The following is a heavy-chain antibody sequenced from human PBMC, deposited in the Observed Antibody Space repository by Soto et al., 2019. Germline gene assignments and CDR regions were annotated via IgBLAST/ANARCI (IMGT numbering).Heavy chain of an antibody. V-gene: IGHV3-48*01. CDR1: EFIFSSYS. CDR3: AREGGDLNWFDP. D-gene: IGHD4-17*01. CDR2: ISSGGFTI. Sequence: GGSLRLSCVASEFIFSSYSMNWVRQAPGKGLEWVSSISSGGFTIYYADSVKGRFTISRDNVKNSLYLQMNSLRAEDTAVYYCAREGGDLNWFDPWGQGTLVTVSS. J-gene: IGHJ5*02.